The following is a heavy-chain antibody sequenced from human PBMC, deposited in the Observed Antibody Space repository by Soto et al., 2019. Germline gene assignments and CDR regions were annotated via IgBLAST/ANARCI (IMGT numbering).Heavy chain of an antibody. J-gene: IGHJ3*02. CDR1: GFTFSDYY. CDR2: ISSSGSTI. CDR3: ARGLSRGQWLPARGAFDI. Sequence: GGSLRLSCAASGFTFSDYYMSWIRQAPGKGLEWVSYISSSGSTIYYADSVKGRFTISRDNAKNSLYLQMNSLRAEDTAVYYCARGLSRGQWLPARGAFDIWGQGTMVTFSS. D-gene: IGHD6-19*01. V-gene: IGHV3-11*01.